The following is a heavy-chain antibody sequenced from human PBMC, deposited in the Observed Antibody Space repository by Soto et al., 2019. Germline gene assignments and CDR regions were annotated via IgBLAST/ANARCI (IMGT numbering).Heavy chain of an antibody. CDR3: ARDSQYSTDWQRFDS. CDR2: GNTYSGNP. J-gene: IGHJ4*02. CDR1: GYTFTNYA. V-gene: IGHV1-18*01. Sequence: QVQLVQSGVEVEKPGASVKVSCKASGYTFTNYAIIWVRQAPGRGLEWMGWGNTYSGNPNYAQIFQGRVTLTADTSTSTAYMELRSLKSDDSAVYYCARDSQYSTDWQRFDSWGQGTRVTASS. D-gene: IGHD6-6*01.